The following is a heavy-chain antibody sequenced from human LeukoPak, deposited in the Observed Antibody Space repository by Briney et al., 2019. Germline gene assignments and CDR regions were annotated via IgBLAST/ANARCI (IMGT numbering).Heavy chain of an antibody. CDR2: INPNSGDT. D-gene: IGHD6-19*01. CDR1: GYTFTGYY. V-gene: IGHV1-2*02. J-gene: IGHJ4*02. CDR3: ARDGQWGTDY. Sequence: VASVKVPCKASGYTFTGYYLHWVRQAPGQGLEWMGWINPNSGDTNYAQKFQGRVTMTRDTSISTAYMELSRLRYDDTALYYCARDGQWGTDYWGQGTLVTVSS.